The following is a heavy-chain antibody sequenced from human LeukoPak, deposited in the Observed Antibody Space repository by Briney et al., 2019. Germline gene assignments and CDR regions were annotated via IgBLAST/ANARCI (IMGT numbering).Heavy chain of an antibody. D-gene: IGHD3-3*01. J-gene: IGHJ3*02. CDR2: NYYSGST. CDR1: GGSISSSSYY. V-gene: IGHV4-39*07. CDR3: AREGGEVYDFWSGYFLSDAFDI. Sequence: ASETLSLTCTVSGGSISSSSYYWGWIRQPPGKGLEWIGSNYYSGSTYYNPSLKSRVTISVDTSKNQFSLKLSSVTAADTAVYYCAREGGEVYDFWSGYFLSDAFDIWGQGTMVTVSS.